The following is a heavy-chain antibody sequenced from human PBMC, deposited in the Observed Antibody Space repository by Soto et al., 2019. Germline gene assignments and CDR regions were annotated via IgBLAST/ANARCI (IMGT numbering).Heavy chain of an antibody. CDR1: GYSFTSYW. CDR3: ARQGGINQYYYGMDV. V-gene: IGHV5-10-1*01. D-gene: IGHD2-15*01. J-gene: IGHJ6*02. Sequence: LGESLKISCKGSGYSFTSYWISWVRQMPGKGLEWMGRIDPSDSYTNYSPSFQGHVTISADKSISTAYLQWSSLKASDTAMYYCARQGGINQYYYGMDVWGQGTTVTVSS. CDR2: IDPSDSYT.